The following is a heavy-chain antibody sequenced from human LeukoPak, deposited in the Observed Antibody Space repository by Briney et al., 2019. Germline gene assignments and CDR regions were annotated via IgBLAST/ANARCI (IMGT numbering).Heavy chain of an antibody. CDR2: ISYDGSNK. D-gene: IGHD6-6*01. CDR3: ARELVEYSSSPVDY. CDR1: GFTFSSYA. V-gene: IGHV3-30-3*01. J-gene: IGHJ4*02. Sequence: GGSLRLSCAASGFTFSSYAMHWVRQAPGKGLEWVAVISYDGSNKYYAESVKGRFTISRDNSKNTPYLQMNSLRAEDTAVYYCARELVEYSSSPVDYWGQGTLVTVSS.